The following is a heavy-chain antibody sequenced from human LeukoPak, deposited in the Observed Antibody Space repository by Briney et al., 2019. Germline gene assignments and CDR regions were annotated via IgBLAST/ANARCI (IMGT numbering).Heavy chain of an antibody. CDR3: SRAHYFDSSGLDY. D-gene: IGHD3-22*01. J-gene: IGHJ4*02. CDR2: ISSGGSTI. CDR1: GFTFSTYE. V-gene: IGHV3-48*03. Sequence: PGGSLRLSCAASGFTFSTYEMNWVRQAPGKGLEWVSYISSGGSTIYYADSVKGRFTISRDNAKNSLYLQMNSPRAEDTAVYFCSRAHYFDSSGLDYWGQGTLVTVSS.